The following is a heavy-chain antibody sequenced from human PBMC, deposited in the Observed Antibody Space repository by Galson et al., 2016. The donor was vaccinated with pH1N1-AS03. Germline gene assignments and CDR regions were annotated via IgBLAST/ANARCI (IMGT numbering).Heavy chain of an antibody. Sequence: SVKVSCKASGGTFSSYVINWVRQAPGQGLEWMGRIIPALGTPNYAQRFQGRVTITADQSTSTAYMELSSLRSEDTAVYFCASEVATSFDYWGQGTLVTVSS. D-gene: IGHD5-24*01. CDR1: GGTFSSYV. CDR3: ASEVATSFDY. CDR2: IIPALGTP. J-gene: IGHJ4*02. V-gene: IGHV1-69*11.